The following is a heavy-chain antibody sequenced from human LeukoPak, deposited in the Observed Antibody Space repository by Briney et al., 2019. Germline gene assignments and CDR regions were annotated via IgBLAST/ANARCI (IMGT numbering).Heavy chain of an antibody. V-gene: IGHV3-74*01. CDR1: GSTFSSYW. CDR2: INSDGSST. J-gene: IGHJ6*02. D-gene: IGHD3-16*01. CDR3: ARMGHVGYGMDV. Sequence: GRSLRLSCAASGSTFSSYWMHWVRQAPGKGLVWVSRINSDGSSTSYADSVKGRFTISRDNAKNTLYLQMNSLRAEDTAVYYCARMGHVGYGMDVWGQGTTVTVSS.